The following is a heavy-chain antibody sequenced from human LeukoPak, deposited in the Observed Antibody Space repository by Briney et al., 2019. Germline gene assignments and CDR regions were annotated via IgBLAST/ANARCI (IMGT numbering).Heavy chain of an antibody. CDR1: GESFSGYY. J-gene: IGHJ4*02. D-gene: IGHD3-16*01. CDR3: ATSGGTLGPTNYFAY. Sequence: SETLSLTCAVYGESFSGYYWGWIRQPPGKGLEWIGEINHRGSTNYNPSLKSRVTISVDTSKTQFSLKLSSVPAADTAVYYCATSGGTLGPTNYFAYWGQGTLVTVSS. CDR2: INHRGST. V-gene: IGHV4-34*01.